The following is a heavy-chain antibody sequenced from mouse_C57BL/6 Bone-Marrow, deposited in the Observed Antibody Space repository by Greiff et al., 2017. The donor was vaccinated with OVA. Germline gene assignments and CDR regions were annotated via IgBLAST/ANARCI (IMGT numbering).Heavy chain of an antibody. CDR3: ARESYRNYEWFAD. Sequence: EVQLQESGPGLVKPSHSLSLTCSVTGYSITGGYYWNWIRQFPGNKLEWMGYISYDGSNNYNPSLKNRISITRDTSTNQIFLKLNSVTTEDTATEYCARESYRNYEWFADWGKGTPVTVSA. J-gene: IGHJ3*01. CDR2: ISYDGSN. CDR1: GYSITGGYY. V-gene: IGHV3-6*01. D-gene: IGHD2-1*01.